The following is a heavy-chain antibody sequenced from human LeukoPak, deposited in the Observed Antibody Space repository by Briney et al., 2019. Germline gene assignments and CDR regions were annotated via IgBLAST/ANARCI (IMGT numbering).Heavy chain of an antibody. J-gene: IGHJ5*02. Sequence: GGSLRLSCAASGFTVSSNYMSRVRQAPGKGLEWVSVTYSGGSTYYADSVKGRFTISRDSSKNTLYLQMDSLRAEDTAVYYCARERCSGGNCYRGGFDPWGQGTLVTVSS. V-gene: IGHV3-53*01. CDR2: TYSGGST. CDR3: ARERCSGGNCYRGGFDP. D-gene: IGHD2-15*01. CDR1: GFTVSSNY.